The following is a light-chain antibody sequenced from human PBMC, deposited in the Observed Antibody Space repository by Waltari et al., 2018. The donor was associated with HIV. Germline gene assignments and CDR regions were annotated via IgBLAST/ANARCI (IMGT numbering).Light chain of an antibody. CDR1: TSDIGGYNY. CDR3: NSYAGSSKSDV. J-gene: IGLJ1*01. Sequence: QSALTQPPSPSGSPGQSVTISCTGTTSDIGGYNYVSWYQQHPGAAPRLIISDGTQRPSGLPDRFSGSKSGNTASLTVSGLQAEDEAEYYCNSYAGSSKSDVFGTGTKVTVL. V-gene: IGLV2-8*01. CDR2: DGT.